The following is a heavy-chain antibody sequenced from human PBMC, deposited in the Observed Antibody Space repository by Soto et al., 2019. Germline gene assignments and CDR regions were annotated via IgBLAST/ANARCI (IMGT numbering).Heavy chain of an antibody. V-gene: IGHV3-33*01. CDR1: GFTFSSYG. J-gene: IGHJ6*02. CDR3: ARDTRAGGGSYWGYGMDV. D-gene: IGHD1-26*01. CDR2: IWYDGSNT. Sequence: QVQLVESGGGVVQPGRSLRLSCAASGFTFSSYGMHWVRQAPGKGLEWVAVIWYDGSNTYYADSVKGRFTISRDNSKNTLYLQMDGLRAEDTAVYYCARDTRAGGGSYWGYGMDVWGQGTTVTVSS.